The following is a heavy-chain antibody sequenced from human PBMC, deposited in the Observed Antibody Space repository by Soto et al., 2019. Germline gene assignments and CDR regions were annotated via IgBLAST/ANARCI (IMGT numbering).Heavy chain of an antibody. CDR3: ASGRGYNSFDF. CDR2: IYYSGST. J-gene: IGHJ4*02. CDR1: GGCISSHY. Sequence: QVQLQEAGPGLVKPSETLSLTCTVSGGCISSHYWSWLREHRVKGLEWIGYIYYSGSTHYHPFPKSRVTTSVDSSKKQFSLKLTAVTAEDTAGYYCASGRGYNSFDFWGQVTLVTVSS. D-gene: IGHD3-3*01. V-gene: IGHV4-59*11.